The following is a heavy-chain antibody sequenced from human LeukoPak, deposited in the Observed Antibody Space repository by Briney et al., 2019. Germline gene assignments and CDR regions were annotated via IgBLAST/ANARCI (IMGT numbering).Heavy chain of an antibody. J-gene: IGHJ4*02. CDR1: GFTFSSYW. V-gene: IGHV3-7*01. D-gene: IGHD1-1*01. CDR2: IKQDASER. CDR3: ATPTAGTWHFDY. Sequence: GGSLRLSCAAPGFTFSSYWMTWVRQAPGKGLEWVANIKQDASERCYVDSVKGRFTISRDNAKNSLYLQMNSLRAEDTAVYYCATPTAGTWHFDYWGQGTLVTVSS.